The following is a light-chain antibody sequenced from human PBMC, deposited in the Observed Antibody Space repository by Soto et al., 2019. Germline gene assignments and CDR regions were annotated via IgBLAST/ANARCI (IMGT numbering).Light chain of an antibody. CDR2: AAS. CDR1: QSISTF. V-gene: IGKV1-39*01. CDR3: QKSYTTPRT. Sequence: DIQMTQSPSSLSASVGDRVSVTCRASQSISTFLNWYQQRPGEAPKLLIYAASSLQSGDPSRFSGSGSGADFTLTIGSLQPEDFATYYCQKSYTTPRTF. J-gene: IGKJ1*01.